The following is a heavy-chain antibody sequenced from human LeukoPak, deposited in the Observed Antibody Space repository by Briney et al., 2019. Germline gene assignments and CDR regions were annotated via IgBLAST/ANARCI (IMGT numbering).Heavy chain of an antibody. D-gene: IGHD2-15*01. V-gene: IGHV1-18*01. CDR3: ARGDPDCSGGSCYQFDP. CDR2: ISAYNGNT. CDR1: GYTFTSYG. Sequence: ASVKVSCKASGYTFTSYGISWLRQAPGQGLEWMGWISAYNGNTNYAQKLQGRVTMTTDTSTSTAYMELRSLRSDDTAVYYCARGDPDCSGGSCYQFDPWGQGTLVTVSS. J-gene: IGHJ5*02.